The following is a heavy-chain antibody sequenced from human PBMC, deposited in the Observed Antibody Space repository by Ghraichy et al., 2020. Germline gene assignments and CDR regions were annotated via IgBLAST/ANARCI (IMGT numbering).Heavy chain of an antibody. D-gene: IGHD3-10*01. CDR3: VRDYYYGSGGTD. V-gene: IGHV3-7*01. Sequence: GGSLRLSCAASGFTFGSFWMSWVRQAPGKGLEWVANIKQDGSENYYVDSVKGRFTISRDNAKNSLYLQMNSLRAEDTAVYYCVRDYYYGSGGTDWGQGTLVTVFS. CDR2: IKQDGSEN. CDR1: GFTFGSFW. J-gene: IGHJ4*02.